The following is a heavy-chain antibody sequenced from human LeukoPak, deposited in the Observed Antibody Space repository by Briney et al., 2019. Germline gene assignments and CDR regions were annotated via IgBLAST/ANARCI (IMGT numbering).Heavy chain of an antibody. V-gene: IGHV1-46*01. Sequence: ASVKVSCKASGYTFTSYYMHWVRQAPGQGLEWMGIINPSGGSTSYAQKFQGRVTMTRDTSTSTVYMELSSLGSEDTAVYYCARDESSSGPLYYFDYWGQGTLVTVSS. D-gene: IGHD3-22*01. CDR2: INPSGGST. J-gene: IGHJ4*02. CDR3: ARDESSSGPLYYFDY. CDR1: GYTFTSYY.